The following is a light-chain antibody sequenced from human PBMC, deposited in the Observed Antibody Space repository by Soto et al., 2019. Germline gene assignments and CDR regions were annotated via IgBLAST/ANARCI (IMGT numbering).Light chain of an antibody. V-gene: IGKV3-20*01. J-gene: IGKJ4*01. CDR1: QTVTNNY. Sequence: EIVLTQSPGTLSLSPGERATLSCRASQTVTNNYLAWLQQKPGQAPRLLISAASRRATGNPDRFSGSGSETDFTLIIRRLEPEDFAVYYCHQSAHAPLTFGGGTKVEIK. CDR2: AAS. CDR3: HQSAHAPLT.